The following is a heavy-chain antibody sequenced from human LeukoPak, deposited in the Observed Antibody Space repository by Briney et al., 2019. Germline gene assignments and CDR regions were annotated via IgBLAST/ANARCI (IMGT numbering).Heavy chain of an antibody. J-gene: IGHJ3*02. Sequence: SETLSLTCTVSGGSISSYYWSWVRQPPGKGLEWIGFVYYTGSTNYSPSLKSRVTISVDTSKNQFSLKLRSVTAADTAVYYCARDLMENAFDIWGQGTMVTVSS. D-gene: IGHD3-3*01. CDR2: VYYTGST. CDR3: ARDLMENAFDI. CDR1: GGSISSYY. V-gene: IGHV4-59*01.